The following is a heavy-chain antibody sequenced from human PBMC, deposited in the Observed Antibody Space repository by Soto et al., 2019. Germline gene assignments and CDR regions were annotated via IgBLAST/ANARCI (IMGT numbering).Heavy chain of an antibody. J-gene: IGHJ4*02. Sequence: PGGSLRLSCAASGFTFSDYAMHWVRQAPGKGLEYVSGISSNGGSTYYADSVKGRFTISRDNSKKTLDLQMGSLRTEDMAVYYCARGGRYTSSGNCDSWCQGPLVTVSS. CDR3: ARGGRYTSSGNCDS. D-gene: IGHD5-18*01. V-gene: IGHV3-64*02. CDR2: ISSNGGST. CDR1: GFTFSDYA.